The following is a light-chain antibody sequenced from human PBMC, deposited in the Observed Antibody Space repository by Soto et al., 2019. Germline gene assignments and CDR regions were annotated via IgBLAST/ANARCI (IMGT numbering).Light chain of an antibody. Sequence: DIQMTQSPSTLSASVGDRVTITCRASQSIITWLAWYQQKPVKAPKLLIYQASTLKSGVPSRFSGSGAGTDFSLTVSSVQPDDFAPYDCQDYGSTSGLTFGGGAKVEGK. V-gene: IGKV1-5*03. CDR3: QDYGSTSGLT. J-gene: IGKJ4*01. CDR2: QAS. CDR1: QSIITW.